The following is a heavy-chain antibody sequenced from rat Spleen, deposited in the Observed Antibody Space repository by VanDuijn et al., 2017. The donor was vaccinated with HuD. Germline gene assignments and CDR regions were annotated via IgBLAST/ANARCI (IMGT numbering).Heavy chain of an antibody. Sequence: EVQLVESGGGLVQPGRSMKLSCAASGFTFSNYHMAWVRQAPTKGLEWVASISTGGGDTYYRDSVKGRFTISRDIAKSILFLEMDSLRSEDTATYYRARPTEGIAWFAYWGQGTLVTVSS. J-gene: IGHJ3*01. V-gene: IGHV5-25*01. CDR2: ISTGGGDT. CDR3: ARPTEGIAWFAY. CDR1: GFTFSNYH. D-gene: IGHD1-11*01.